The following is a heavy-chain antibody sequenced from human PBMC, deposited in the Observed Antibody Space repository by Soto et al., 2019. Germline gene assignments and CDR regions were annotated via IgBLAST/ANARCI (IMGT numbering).Heavy chain of an antibody. V-gene: IGHV3-66*01. D-gene: IGHD2-2*01. Sequence: GGSLRLSCAASGFTVSSNYMSWVRQAPGKGLEWVSVIYSGGSTYYADSVKGRFTISRDNSKNTLYLQMNSLRAEDTAVYYCARAKKAIVVVPALRGKRDYYYYKDVWGKGTTVTVSS. CDR2: IYSGGST. J-gene: IGHJ6*03. CDR1: GFTVSSNY. CDR3: ARAKKAIVVVPALRGKRDYYYYKDV.